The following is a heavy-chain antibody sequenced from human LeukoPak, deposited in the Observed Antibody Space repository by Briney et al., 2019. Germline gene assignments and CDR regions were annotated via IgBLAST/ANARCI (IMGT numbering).Heavy chain of an antibody. CDR2: IMEDGSVQ. D-gene: IGHD2-21*01. CDR3: AKDRVGGALEF. CDR1: GFTFSKTW. V-gene: IGHV3-7*01. Sequence: GGSLRLSCAASGFTFSKTWMSWVRQAPGKGLEWVACIMEDGSVQKYVDSVRGRFTISRDNARNSLYLQMNSLRVEDTAVYYCAKDRVGGALEFWGQGTLATVSS. J-gene: IGHJ4*02.